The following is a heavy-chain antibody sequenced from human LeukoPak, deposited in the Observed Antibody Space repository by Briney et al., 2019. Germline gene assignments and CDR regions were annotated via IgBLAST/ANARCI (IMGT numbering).Heavy chain of an antibody. CDR3: ARSANYYDSSGYYYGWFDP. D-gene: IGHD3-22*01. CDR1: GGSFSGYY. J-gene: IGHJ5*02. Sequence: SETLSFTCAVYGGSFSGYYWSWIRQPPGKGLEWIGEINHSGSTNYNPSLKSRVTISVDTSKNQFSLKLSSVTAADTAVYYCARSANYYDSSGYYYGWFDPWGQGTLVTVSS. V-gene: IGHV4-34*01. CDR2: INHSGST.